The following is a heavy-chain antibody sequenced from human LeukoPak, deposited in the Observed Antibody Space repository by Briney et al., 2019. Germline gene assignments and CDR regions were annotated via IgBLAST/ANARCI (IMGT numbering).Heavy chain of an antibody. J-gene: IGHJ6*03. CDR1: GFSFNTYG. D-gene: IGHD3-22*01. Sequence: GGSLRLSCAASGFSFNTYGFHWVRQAPGKGLEWVTFIRFDGGKKNYADSVKGRFAISRDNSKNTVYLQMNSLGAEDTAIYYCAKDGDSTGYYSSYYNHMDVWGKGTSVTISS. CDR3: AKDGDSTGYYSSYYNHMDV. V-gene: IGHV3-30*02. CDR2: IRFDGGKK.